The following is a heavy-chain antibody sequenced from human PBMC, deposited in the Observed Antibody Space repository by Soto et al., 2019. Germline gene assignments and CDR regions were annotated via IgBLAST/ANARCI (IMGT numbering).Heavy chain of an antibody. J-gene: IGHJ3*01. CDR2: ISGNGNSA. Sequence: VQLLESGGGLVQPGGSLRLSCAASGFTFRDYAMNWVRLSPGKGLEWVSDISGNGNSARYADSVKGRFTISRDNSKDTLYLQMNDLRPDDTAVYYCATWHEREHAYDVWGQGTTVTVSS. CDR3: ATWHEREHAYDV. D-gene: IGHD1-1*01. V-gene: IGHV3-23*01. CDR1: GFTFRDYA.